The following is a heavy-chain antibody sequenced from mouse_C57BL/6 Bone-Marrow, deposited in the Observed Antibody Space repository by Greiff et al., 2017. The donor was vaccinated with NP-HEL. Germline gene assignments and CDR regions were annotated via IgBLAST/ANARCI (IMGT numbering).Heavy chain of an antibody. CDR3: ARHGSNLGYFDY. CDR2: ISNLAYSI. Sequence: EVKVVESGGGLVQPGGSLKLSCAASGFTFSDYGMAWVRQAPRKGPEWVAFISNLAYSIYYADTVTGRFTISRENAKNTLYLEMSSLRSEDTAMYYCARHGSNLGYFDYWGQGTTLTVSS. V-gene: IGHV5-15*01. D-gene: IGHD2-5*01. CDR1: GFTFSDYG. J-gene: IGHJ2*01.